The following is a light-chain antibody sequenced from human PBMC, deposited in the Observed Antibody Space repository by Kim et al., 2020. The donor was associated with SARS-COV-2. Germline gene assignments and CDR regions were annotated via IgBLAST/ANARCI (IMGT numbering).Light chain of an antibody. CDR2: LGS. CDR3: MQALQTPRT. Sequence: DIVMTQSPLSLPVTPGEPVSISCTSSQSLLHSNGYNYLDWYLQKPGQSPQLLIYLGSNRASGVPDRFSGSGSGTDFTLKISKVEAEDVGVYYCMQALQTPRTFVQGTWVDIK. J-gene: IGKJ1*01. V-gene: IGKV2-28*01. CDR1: QSLLHSNGYNY.